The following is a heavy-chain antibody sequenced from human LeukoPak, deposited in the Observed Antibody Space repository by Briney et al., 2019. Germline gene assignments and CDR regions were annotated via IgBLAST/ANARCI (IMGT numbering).Heavy chain of an antibody. J-gene: IGHJ4*02. Sequence: GGSLRLPCAASGFNFSNYGMSWVRQAPGKGLEWVSSISGRGVSTYYADSMKGRFTISRGISKNTLFLQVNSLRAEDTAVYYCASHGDSYYVFSYWGQGTLLTVSS. CDR2: ISGRGVST. D-gene: IGHD3-22*01. CDR1: GFNFSNYG. CDR3: ASHGDSYYVFSY. V-gene: IGHV3-23*01.